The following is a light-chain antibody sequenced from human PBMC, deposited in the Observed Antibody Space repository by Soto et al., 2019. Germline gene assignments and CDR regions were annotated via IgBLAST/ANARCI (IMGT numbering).Light chain of an antibody. V-gene: IGKV3-20*01. CDR2: GAS. CDR3: QQYNKWRS. Sequence: ILLTHSLLTVSLSLGQTATFPCMASQSVSSSYLAWYQQKPGQAPRLLIYGASSRATGIPDRFSGSGSGTDFTLTISSLQSEDFAVYYCQQYNKWRSFGQGTKVDIK. J-gene: IGKJ1*01. CDR1: QSVSSSY.